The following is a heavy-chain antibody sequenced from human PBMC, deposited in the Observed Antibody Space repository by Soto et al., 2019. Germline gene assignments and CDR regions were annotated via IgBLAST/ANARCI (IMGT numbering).Heavy chain of an antibody. Sequence: EVQLLESGGGLVQPGGSLRLSCAASGFTFSSYAMSWVRQAPGKGLEWVSAISGSGGSTYYADSVKGRFTISRDNSKNTLYLQMNSLRAEDTAVYYCAKTGVRGDFWSGYFHYFDYWGQGTLVTVSS. CDR1: GFTFSSYA. CDR3: AKTGVRGDFWSGYFHYFDY. CDR2: ISGSGGST. J-gene: IGHJ4*02. V-gene: IGHV3-23*01. D-gene: IGHD3-3*01.